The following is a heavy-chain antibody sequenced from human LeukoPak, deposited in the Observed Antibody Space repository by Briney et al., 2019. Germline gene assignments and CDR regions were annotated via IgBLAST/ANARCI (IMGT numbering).Heavy chain of an antibody. D-gene: IGHD3-3*01. CDR1: GGSIGSSNW. V-gene: IGHV4-4*02. Sequence: SGTLSLTCAVSGGSIGSSNWWSWVRQPPGKGLEWIGEIYHSGSTNYNPSLKSRVTISVDKSKNQFSLKLSSVTAADTAVYYCAALGEGITIFGVVHPPVGAFDIWGQGTMVTVSS. J-gene: IGHJ3*02. CDR3: AALGEGITIFGVVHPPVGAFDI. CDR2: IYHSGST.